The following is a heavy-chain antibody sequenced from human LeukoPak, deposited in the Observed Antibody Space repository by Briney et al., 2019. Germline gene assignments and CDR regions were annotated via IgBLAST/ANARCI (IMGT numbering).Heavy chain of an antibody. D-gene: IGHD4-23*01. V-gene: IGHV3-23*01. CDR2: ISGSGGST. CDR1: GFTFSSYA. J-gene: IGHJ4*02. CDR3: ARAVVTPPRILDY. Sequence: GGSLRFSWAASGFTFSSYAMSWVRQAPGKGLEWVSAISGSGGSTYYADSVKGRFTISRDNSKNTLYLQMNSLRAEDTAVYYCARAVVTPPRILDYWGQGTLVTVSS.